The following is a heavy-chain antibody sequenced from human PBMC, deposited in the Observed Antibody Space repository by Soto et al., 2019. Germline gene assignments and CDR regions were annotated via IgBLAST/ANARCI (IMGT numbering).Heavy chain of an antibody. CDR3: ATAPPSYYFFWSRYYTPRYFYRLDV. CDR2: ITHSGTT. V-gene: IGHV4-34*01. Sequence: SETLSLTCAVYCGSLSGYYWSWIRKPQGKGRGWIGEITHSGTTNYNPSLKGRATLSVDTSKNRFSLILISVTAAHTAVYYCATAPPSYYFFWSRYYTPRYFYRLDVWGQVTTVTVSS. D-gene: IGHD3-3*01. CDR1: CGSLSGYY. J-gene: IGHJ6*02.